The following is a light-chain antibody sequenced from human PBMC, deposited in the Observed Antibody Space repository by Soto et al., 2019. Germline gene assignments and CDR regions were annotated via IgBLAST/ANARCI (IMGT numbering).Light chain of an antibody. CDR2: DAS. CDR3: QQYNYWPPWT. CDR1: QSASNN. J-gene: IGKJ1*01. Sequence: ILMTQSPATLSVSPGERATLSCRASQSASNNLAWDQQKPGQAPRLLIYDASTRATGIPARFSGSGSGTEFTLTISGLQSEDFAVYYCQQYNYWPPWTFGQGTKVEIK. V-gene: IGKV3-15*01.